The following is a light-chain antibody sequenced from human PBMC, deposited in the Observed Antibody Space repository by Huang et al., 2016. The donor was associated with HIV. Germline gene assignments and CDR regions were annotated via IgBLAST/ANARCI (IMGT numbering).Light chain of an antibody. CDR2: VAS. CDR1: QSVNRN. J-gene: IGKJ1*01. V-gene: IGKV3-15*01. Sequence: EIVLTQSPGTLSVSPGERATLSCRASQSVNRNLAWYQQKPGQAPRLLIFVASTRATGIPARFSGSGSGTEFILTISSLESEDFAVYYCQQYNNWPRTFGQGTKVEIK. CDR3: QQYNNWPRT.